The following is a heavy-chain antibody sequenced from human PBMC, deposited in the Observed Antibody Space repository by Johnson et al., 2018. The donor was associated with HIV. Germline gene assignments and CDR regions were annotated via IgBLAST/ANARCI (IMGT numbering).Heavy chain of an antibody. CDR2: IRYDGSNK. D-gene: IGHD3-10*01. Sequence: QMLLVESGGGVVQPGGSLRLSCAASGFTFSTYGMHWVRQAPGKGLEWVAFIRYDGSNKYYADSVKGRFTISRDNSKNTLYEQMNSLRVEDTAVYYCAKDDSPSGAFDIWGQGTMVTVSS. CDR3: AKDDSPSGAFDI. J-gene: IGHJ3*02. CDR1: GFTFSTYG. V-gene: IGHV3-30*02.